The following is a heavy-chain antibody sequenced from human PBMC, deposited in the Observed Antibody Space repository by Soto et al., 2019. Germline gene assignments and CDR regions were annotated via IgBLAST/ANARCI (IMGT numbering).Heavy chain of an antibody. Sequence: EVPLVESGGGLVKPGGSLRLSSAASGFSFSNGWMSWVRQAPGKGLEWVGRIKSKIHGGTTDYAAHVKGRFTISRDDSKNTLYLQMHSLQTEDTAVYYCSTDEWEWGQGTLVTVSS. D-gene: IGHD1-26*01. V-gene: IGHV3-15*05. CDR3: STDEWE. CDR2: IKSKIHGGTT. J-gene: IGHJ4*02. CDR1: GFSFSNGW.